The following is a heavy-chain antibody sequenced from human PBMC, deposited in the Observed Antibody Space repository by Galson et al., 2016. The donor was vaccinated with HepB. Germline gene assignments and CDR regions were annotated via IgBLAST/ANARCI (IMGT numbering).Heavy chain of an antibody. J-gene: IGHJ4*02. Sequence: SLRLSCAASGFTFNTNAMTWVRQAPGKGLEWVGGISGNGATTYYADYAKGRFTISRDNSKNTVSLQMNGLRAEDTALYYCAKNSNSEGCDYWGQGTLVTGSS. D-gene: IGHD1/OR15-1a*01. CDR1: GFTFNTNA. CDR2: ISGNGATT. CDR3: AKNSNSEGCDY. V-gene: IGHV3-23*01.